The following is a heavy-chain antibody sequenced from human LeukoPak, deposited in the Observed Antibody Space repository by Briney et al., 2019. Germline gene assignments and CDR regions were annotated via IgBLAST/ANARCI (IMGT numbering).Heavy chain of an antibody. CDR1: GGSISSGGYY. V-gene: IGHV4-31*03. Sequence: PSETLSLTCTVSGGSISSGGYYWSWIRQHPEKGLKWIGYMHYSGSTYYHPSLKSRVSMSVDTSRNQFSLKLSSVTAADTAVYYCACGSNNWYNWFDPWGQGTLVSVSS. D-gene: IGHD1-1*01. CDR2: MHYSGST. CDR3: ACGSNNWYNWFDP. J-gene: IGHJ5*02.